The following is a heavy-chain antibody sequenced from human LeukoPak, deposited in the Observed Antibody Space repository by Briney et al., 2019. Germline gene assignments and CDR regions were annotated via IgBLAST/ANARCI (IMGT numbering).Heavy chain of an antibody. CDR2: ISWNSGSI. Sequence: GRSLRLSCAASGFNFDDYAMHWVRQAPGKGLEWVSGISWNSGSIGYADSVQGRFTISRDNAKNSMYLQMNSLRAEDMALYYCAKDLCSSTSCYTPGNAFDIWGQGTMVTVSS. CDR3: AKDLCSSTSCYTPGNAFDI. V-gene: IGHV3-9*03. J-gene: IGHJ3*02. CDR1: GFNFDDYA. D-gene: IGHD2-2*01.